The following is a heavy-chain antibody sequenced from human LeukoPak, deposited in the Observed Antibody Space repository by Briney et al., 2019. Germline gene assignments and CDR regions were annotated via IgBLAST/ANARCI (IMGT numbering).Heavy chain of an antibody. J-gene: IGHJ4*02. Sequence: GRSLRLSCAASGFTFSSYAMHWVRQAPGKGLEWVAVISYDGSNKYYADSVKGRFTISRDNSKNTLYLQMNSLRAEDTAVYYCARDLNHKKVGALDYWGQGTLVTVSS. D-gene: IGHD1-26*01. CDR1: GFTFSSYA. V-gene: IGHV3-30-3*01. CDR3: ARDLNHKKVGALDY. CDR2: ISYDGSNK.